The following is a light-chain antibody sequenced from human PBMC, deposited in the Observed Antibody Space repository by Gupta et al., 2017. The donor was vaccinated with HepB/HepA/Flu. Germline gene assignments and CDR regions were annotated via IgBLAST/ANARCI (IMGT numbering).Light chain of an antibody. Sequence: EIVLTQSPCTLPLPQGDRASLPCRAIQSINNYIAWYQQKPGQAPRLLIYDAFKRATGVPDRFSGSGSETDFTLTISSLEPEDFALYYWQQGSERPCSFGQGTRLDIK. CDR3: QQGSERPCS. CDR2: DAF. J-gene: IGKJ2*04. V-gene: IGKV3-11*01. CDR1: QSINNY.